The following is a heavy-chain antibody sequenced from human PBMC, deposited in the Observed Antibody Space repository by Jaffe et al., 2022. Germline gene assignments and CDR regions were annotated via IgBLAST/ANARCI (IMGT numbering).Heavy chain of an antibody. CDR2: INPSGGST. V-gene: IGHV1-46*01. J-gene: IGHJ4*02. D-gene: IGHD3-10*01. CDR3: ARSLIQSFYYGSGSYSFDY. Sequence: QVQLVQSGAEVKKPGASVKVSCKASGYTFTSYYMHWVRQAPGQGLEWMGIINPSGGSTSYAQKFQGRVTMTRDTSTSTVYMELSSLRSEDTAVYYCARSLIQSFYYGSGSYSFDYWGQGTLVTVSS. CDR1: GYTFTSYY.